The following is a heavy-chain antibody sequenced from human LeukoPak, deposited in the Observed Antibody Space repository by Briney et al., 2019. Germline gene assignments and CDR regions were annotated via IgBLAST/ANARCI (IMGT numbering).Heavy chain of an antibody. J-gene: IGHJ5*02. CDR2: INSYNGKT. Sequence: ASVTVSCKASGYTFISFGICWVRQTPGQGLEWMGCINSYNGKTRYAQKIQGRVTMTTDTSTSTAYMELRSLRSDDTAIYYCARMKFDYDFPHWFDLWGQGTLVTVSS. CDR3: ARMKFDYDFPHWFDL. V-gene: IGHV1-18*01. D-gene: IGHD3-3*01. CDR1: GYTFISFG.